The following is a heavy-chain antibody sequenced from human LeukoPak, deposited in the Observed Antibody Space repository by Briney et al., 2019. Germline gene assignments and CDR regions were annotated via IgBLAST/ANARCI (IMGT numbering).Heavy chain of an antibody. Sequence: GRSLRLSCAASGFTFSSYAMHWVRQAPGKGLEWVAVIPYDGSHKYYADSVKGRFTISRDDSRNTLYLQMKSLRAEDTAMYYCAREREADSYGYVVDSWGQGTLVTVSS. D-gene: IGHD5-18*01. CDR3: AREREADSYGYVVDS. J-gene: IGHJ4*02. CDR1: GFTFSSYA. V-gene: IGHV3-30*01. CDR2: IPYDGSHK.